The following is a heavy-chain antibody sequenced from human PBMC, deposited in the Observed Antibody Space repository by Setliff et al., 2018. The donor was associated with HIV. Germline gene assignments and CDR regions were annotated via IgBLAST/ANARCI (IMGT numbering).Heavy chain of an antibody. CDR2: INHSGST. CDR3: ARGRDYTGSWFRPFYLDF. V-gene: IGHV4-34*01. Sequence: SETLSLTCAVYGGSFSAYHWSWIRQTPGKGLEWLGEINHSGSTAYNLALESRVSMSIDTSKIQFSLKLTSVTAADTAIYYCARGRDYTGSWFRPFYLDFWGHGNLVTVSS. CDR1: GGSFSAYH. J-gene: IGHJ4*01. D-gene: IGHD3-3*01.